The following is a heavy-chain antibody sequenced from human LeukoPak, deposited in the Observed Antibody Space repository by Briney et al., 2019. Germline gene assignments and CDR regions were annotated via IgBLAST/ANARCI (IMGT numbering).Heavy chain of an antibody. V-gene: IGHV4-34*01. D-gene: IGHD3-16*01. J-gene: IGHJ3*02. CDR3: AREADPVGDAFDI. CDR1: GGSFSGYY. Sequence: SETLSLTCAVYGGSFSGYYWSWIRQPPGKGLEWIGEINHSGSTNYNPSLKSRVTISVDTSKNQFSLKLSSVTAADTAVYYCAREADPVGDAFDIWGQGTMVTVSS. CDR2: INHSGST.